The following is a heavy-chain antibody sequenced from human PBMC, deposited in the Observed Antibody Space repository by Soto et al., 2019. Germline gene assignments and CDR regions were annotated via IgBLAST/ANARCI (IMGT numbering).Heavy chain of an antibody. CDR1: GYTFTSSS. CDR2: INPSGGST. J-gene: IGHJ5*02. V-gene: IGHV1-46*01. Sequence: QVQLVQSGAEVKKPGVSVKISCKASGYTFTSSSVHWVRQAPGQGLEWMGMINPSGGSTTYAQKSQGRVIMPRDTSTSADDRERSGLRSDDTAVYYWARDREDVLRFLEWTHKGDSKTKWFDPWGQGTLVTVSS. D-gene: IGHD3-3*01. CDR3: ARDREDVLRFLEWTHKGDSKTKWFDP.